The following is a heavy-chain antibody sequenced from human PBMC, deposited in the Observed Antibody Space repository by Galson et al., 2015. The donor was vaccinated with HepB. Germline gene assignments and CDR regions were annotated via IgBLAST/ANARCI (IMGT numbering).Heavy chain of an antibody. V-gene: IGHV4-59*01. J-gene: IGHJ4*02. Sequence: ETLSLTCTVSGGSISSYYWSWIRQPPGKGLEWIGYIYYSGSTNYNPSLKSRVTISVDTSKNQFSLKLSSVTAADTAVYYCARERWLQSDEVYVDYWGQGTLVTVSS. CDR2: IYYSGST. CDR3: ARERWLQSDEVYVDY. CDR1: GGSISSYY. D-gene: IGHD5-24*01.